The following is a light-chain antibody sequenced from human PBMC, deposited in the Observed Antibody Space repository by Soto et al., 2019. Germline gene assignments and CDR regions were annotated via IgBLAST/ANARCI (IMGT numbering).Light chain of an antibody. Sequence: DIQMTQSPSSLSASVGDRVTITCRASQDIGSRLAWYQQKPEKAPKSLIYFASTLQSGVPSRFSASGSGTDFTLTISSLQPEDFATYYCQQFRSFPITFGQGTRLEIK. V-gene: IGKV1D-16*01. J-gene: IGKJ5*01. CDR3: QQFRSFPIT. CDR2: FAS. CDR1: QDIGSR.